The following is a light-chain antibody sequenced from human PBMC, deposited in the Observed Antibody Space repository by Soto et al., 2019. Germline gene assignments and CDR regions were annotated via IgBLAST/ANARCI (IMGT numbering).Light chain of an antibody. J-gene: IGLJ1*01. CDR3: SSYRSSSTYV. CDR2: EVS. Sequence: QSALTQPASVSGSPGQSITISCTGTSSDVGAYNSVSWYQQYPGKAPKLMMYEVSNRPSGVSDRFSGSKSGNTASLTISGXXXXXXADXXCSSYRSSSTYVFGTGTKLTVL. CDR1: SSDVGAYNS. V-gene: IGLV2-14*01.